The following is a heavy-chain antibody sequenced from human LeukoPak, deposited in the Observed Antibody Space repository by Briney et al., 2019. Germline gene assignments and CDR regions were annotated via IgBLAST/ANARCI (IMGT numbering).Heavy chain of an antibody. CDR1: GGSFSGYY. V-gene: IGHV4-34*01. J-gene: IGHJ4*02. CDR3: ARTDWNDVGVS. D-gene: IGHD1-1*01. CDR2: INHSGST. Sequence: SETLSLTCAVYGGSFSGYYWSWIRQPPGKGLEWIGEINHSGSTNYNPSLKSRVTISVDTSKNQFSLKLSSVTAADTAVYYCARTDWNDVGVSWGQGTLVTVSS.